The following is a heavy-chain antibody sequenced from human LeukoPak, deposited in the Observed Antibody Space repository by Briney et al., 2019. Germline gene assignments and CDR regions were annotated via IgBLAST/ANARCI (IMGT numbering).Heavy chain of an antibody. J-gene: IGHJ4*02. Sequence: TGGSLRLSCVASEFTFTNAWMTWVRQAPGKGLEWVGHIKSKTDGGTTDYAAPVKGRFTISRDDSKNTLYLQMNSLKTEDTAVYYCTTAFYRGSAYFDYWGQGTLVTVSS. V-gene: IGHV3-15*01. D-gene: IGHD2/OR15-2a*01. CDR2: IKSKTDGGTT. CDR1: EFTFTNAW. CDR3: TTAFYRGSAYFDY.